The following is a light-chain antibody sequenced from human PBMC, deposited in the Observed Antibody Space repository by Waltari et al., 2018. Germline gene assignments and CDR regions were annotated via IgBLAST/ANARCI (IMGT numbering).Light chain of an antibody. V-gene: IGKV3D-15*01. CDR3: QQYNRWPPLT. Sequence: EVVMTQSPATLSVSPGERATLSCGASQSIATDLAWYQHKPGQAPRLLIYHASTRATAIPTRFRGSGSGTDFTLTISGLQSEDSAVYYCQQYNRWPPLTFGGGTKVEI. J-gene: IGKJ4*01. CDR2: HAS. CDR1: QSIATD.